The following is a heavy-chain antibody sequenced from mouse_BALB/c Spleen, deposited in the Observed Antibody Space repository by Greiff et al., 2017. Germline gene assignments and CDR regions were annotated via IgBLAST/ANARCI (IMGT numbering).Heavy chain of an antibody. CDR1: GFTFSSYT. Sequence: EVHLVESGGGLVKPGGSLKLSCAASGFTFSSYTMSWVRQTPEKRLEWVATISSGGGNTYYPDSVKGRFTISRDNAKNNLYLQRTSLRSEDTAMYYCARSDYGKEFAYWGQGTLVTVSA. D-gene: IGHD2-1*01. CDR2: ISSGGGNT. CDR3: ARSDYGKEFAY. J-gene: IGHJ3*01. V-gene: IGHV5-9*03.